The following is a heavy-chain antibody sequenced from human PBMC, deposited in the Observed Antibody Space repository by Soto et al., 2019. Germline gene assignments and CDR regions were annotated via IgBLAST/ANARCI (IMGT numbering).Heavy chain of an antibody. Sequence: EVQLLESGGGLVQPGGSLRLSCAASGFTFSSYAMSWVRQAPGKGLEWVSAISGSGGSTYYADSVKGRFTISRDNSKNTLYLQMNSLRAEDTAVYYCAHGGVGATNVYYYYGMDVWGQGTTVTVSS. CDR3: AHGGVGATNVYYYYGMDV. CDR2: ISGSGGST. CDR1: GFTFSSYA. V-gene: IGHV3-23*01. D-gene: IGHD1-26*01. J-gene: IGHJ6*02.